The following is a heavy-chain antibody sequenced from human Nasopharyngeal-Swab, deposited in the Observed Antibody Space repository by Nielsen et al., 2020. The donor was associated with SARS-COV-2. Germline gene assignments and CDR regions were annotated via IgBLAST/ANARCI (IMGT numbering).Heavy chain of an antibody. J-gene: IGHJ4*02. CDR1: GFTFSSYG. CDR2: ISYDGSNK. Sequence: SLKISCAASGFTFSSYGMHWVRQAPGKGLEWVAVISYDGSNKYYADSVKGRFTISRDNSKNTLYLQMNSLRAEDTAVYYCAKEGYYDSSGYYHGGYFDYWGQGTLVTVSS. CDR3: AKEGYYDSSGYYHGGYFDY. D-gene: IGHD3-22*01. V-gene: IGHV3-30*18.